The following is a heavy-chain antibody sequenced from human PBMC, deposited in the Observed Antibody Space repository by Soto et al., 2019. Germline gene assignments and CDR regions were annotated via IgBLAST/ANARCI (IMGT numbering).Heavy chain of an antibody. V-gene: IGHV4-39*01. CDR3: ARQASGYYYGWFDP. CDR2: IFYSGGT. J-gene: IGHJ5*02. Sequence: SETLSLTCAVSGGSILDSTYYWAWIRQSPGKGLEWIGTIFYSGGTFYTPSLKSRVTMSVDTSNNQFSLKLSSVTAADTAVYYCARQASGYYYGWFDPWGQGTLVTVSS. CDR1: GGSILDSTYY. D-gene: IGHD3-22*01.